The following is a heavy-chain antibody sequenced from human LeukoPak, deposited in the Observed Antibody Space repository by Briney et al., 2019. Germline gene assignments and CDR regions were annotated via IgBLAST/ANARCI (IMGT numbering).Heavy chain of an antibody. V-gene: IGHV1-2*02. CDR2: INPNSGGT. CDR3: ARNKYPGIAAAGTVLDY. Sequence: GASVKVSCKASGYTFTGYYMHWVRQAPGQGLEWMGWINPNSGGTNYAQKFQGRVTMTRGTSISTAYMELSRLRSDDTAVYYCARNKYPGIAAAGTVLDYWGQGTLVTVSS. D-gene: IGHD6-13*01. CDR1: GYTFTGYY. J-gene: IGHJ4*02.